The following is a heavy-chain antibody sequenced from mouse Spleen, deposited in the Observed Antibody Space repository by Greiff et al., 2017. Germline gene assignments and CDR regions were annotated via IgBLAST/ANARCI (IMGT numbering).Heavy chain of an antibody. CDR3: ARSVIYYYGSSYFDY. J-gene: IGHJ2*01. V-gene: IGHV1-9*01. CDR2: ILPGSGST. D-gene: IGHD1-1*01. Sequence: VQVVESGAELMKPGASVKLSCKATGYTFTGYWIEWVKQRPGHGLEWIGEILPGSGSTNYNEKFKGKATFTADTSSNTAYMQLSSLTTEDSAIYYCARSVIYYYGSSYFDYWGQGTTLTVSS. CDR1: GYTFTGYW.